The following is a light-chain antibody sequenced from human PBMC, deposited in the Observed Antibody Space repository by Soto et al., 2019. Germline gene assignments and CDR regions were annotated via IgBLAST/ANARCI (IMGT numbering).Light chain of an antibody. CDR1: QRVSSSY. CDR3: QQYGSSPRT. J-gene: IGKJ1*01. Sequence: EIVLTQSPGSLSLSPGERATLSSRARQRVSSSYLAWYQQKPGQAPRLLIYGASSSATGIPDRFSGSGSGTDFTLTISRLEPEDFAVYYCQQYGSSPRTFGQGTKVEIK. CDR2: GAS. V-gene: IGKV3-20*01.